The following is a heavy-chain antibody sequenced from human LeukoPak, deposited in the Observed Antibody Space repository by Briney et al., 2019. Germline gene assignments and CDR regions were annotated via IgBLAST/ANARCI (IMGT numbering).Heavy chain of an antibody. V-gene: IGHV3-23*01. CDR2: ISGSGGST. J-gene: IGHJ4*02. Sequence: GGSLRLSCAASGFTFSSYAMSWVRQAPGKGLEWVSAISGSGGSTYYADSVKGRFTISRDNSKNTLYLQMNSLRAEDTAVYYCAKVPSSWYYPGVYFDYWGQGTLVTVSS. D-gene: IGHD6-13*01. CDR3: AKVPSSWYYPGVYFDY. CDR1: GFTFSSYA.